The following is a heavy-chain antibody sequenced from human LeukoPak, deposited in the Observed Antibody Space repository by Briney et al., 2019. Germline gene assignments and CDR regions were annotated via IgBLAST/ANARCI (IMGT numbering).Heavy chain of an antibody. J-gene: IGHJ4*02. Sequence: GGSLRLSCAASGFTFSSYAMSWVRQAPGKVLEWVSAISGSGGSTYYADSGKGRFTISRDNSKNTRYLQMNSLRAEDTAVYYCATHMDIVVVVAATPDHYFDYWGQGTLVTVSS. CDR1: GFTFSSYA. D-gene: IGHD2-15*01. CDR2: ISGSGGST. V-gene: IGHV3-23*01. CDR3: ATHMDIVVVVAATPDHYFDY.